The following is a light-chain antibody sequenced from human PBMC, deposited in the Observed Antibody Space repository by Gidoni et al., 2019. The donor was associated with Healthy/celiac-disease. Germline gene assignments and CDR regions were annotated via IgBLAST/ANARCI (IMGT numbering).Light chain of an antibody. V-gene: IGKV3-15*01. Sequence: PGERATLSCRASQSVSSNLAWYQQKPGQAPRLLIYGASTRATGIPARFSGSGSGTEFTLTISSLQSEDFAVYYCQQYNNRPLTFGGGTKVEIK. J-gene: IGKJ4*01. CDR1: QSVSSN. CDR2: GAS. CDR3: QQYNNRPLT.